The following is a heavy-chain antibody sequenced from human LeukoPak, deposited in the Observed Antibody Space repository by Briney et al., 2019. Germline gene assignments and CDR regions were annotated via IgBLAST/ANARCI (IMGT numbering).Heavy chain of an antibody. CDR1: GLTFTNYA. CDR2: ISGGGDYI. CDR3: AKNWGPGMAFYES. D-gene: IGHD5-18*01. V-gene: IGHV3-23*01. Sequence: GGSLRLSCVASGLTFTNYAMTWVRQAPGKWLEWVSAISGGGDYIYYGDSVKGRFSSSRDNSKSTLYLQMRNLRAGDTAVYYCAKNWGPGMAFYESWGQGTQVTVSS. J-gene: IGHJ5*02.